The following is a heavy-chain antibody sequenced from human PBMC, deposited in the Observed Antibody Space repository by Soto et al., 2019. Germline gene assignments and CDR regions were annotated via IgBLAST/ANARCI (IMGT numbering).Heavy chain of an antibody. J-gene: IGHJ4*02. Sequence: QVQLVQSGAEVKKPGASVKVSCKASGYTLTSYAMHWVRQAPGQRLEWMGWINAGNGNTKYSQKLQGRVTITRDTSASTASMELSSLRTEDMAVYYCARAREWGYNWNGRLDYWGQGTLVTVSS. CDR3: ARAREWGYNWNGRLDY. CDR2: INAGNGNT. CDR1: GYTLTSYA. V-gene: IGHV1-3*01. D-gene: IGHD1-1*01.